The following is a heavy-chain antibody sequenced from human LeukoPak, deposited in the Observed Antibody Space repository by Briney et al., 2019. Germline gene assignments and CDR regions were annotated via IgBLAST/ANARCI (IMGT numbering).Heavy chain of an antibody. J-gene: IGHJ4*02. CDR3: AKQWVDC. D-gene: IGHD1-26*01. Sequence: PGGSLRLSCAASGFTFSNYEMNWVRQAPGKGLEWVSAISESGDKTHYADSVKGRFTISRDNSQNTLYLQMNSLRAEDTALYYCAKQWVDCWGQGTLVTVSS. CDR1: GFTFSNYE. V-gene: IGHV3-23*01. CDR2: ISESGDKT.